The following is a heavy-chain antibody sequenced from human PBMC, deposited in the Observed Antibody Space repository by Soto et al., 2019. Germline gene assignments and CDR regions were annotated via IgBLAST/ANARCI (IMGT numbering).Heavy chain of an antibody. CDR2: INHSGST. CDR1: GGSFSGYY. J-gene: IGHJ5*02. Sequence: PSETLSLTCAVYGGSFSGYYWSWIRQPPGKGLEWIGEINHSGSTNYNPSLKSRVNMSVDTSKSQFSLHLTSVTAADTAVYYCARGLFSSGWYYYFDPWGQGTPVTVSS. V-gene: IGHV4-34*01. CDR3: ARGLFSSGWYYYFDP. D-gene: IGHD6-19*01.